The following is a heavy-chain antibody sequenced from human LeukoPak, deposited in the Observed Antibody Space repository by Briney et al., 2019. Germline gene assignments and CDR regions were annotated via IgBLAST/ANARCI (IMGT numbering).Heavy chain of an antibody. D-gene: IGHD3-22*01. Sequence: ASVKVSCKASGYTFTSYDINWVRQVPGQGLEWMGWINCNSGATKYAEKFQGRVTMTRDRPMRTAYMELSRLRSDDTAVYFCARKPLDYYETLNACDIWGQGTMVTVSS. CDR1: GYTFTSYD. CDR2: INCNSGAT. J-gene: IGHJ3*02. V-gene: IGHV1-2*02. CDR3: ARKPLDYYETLNACDI.